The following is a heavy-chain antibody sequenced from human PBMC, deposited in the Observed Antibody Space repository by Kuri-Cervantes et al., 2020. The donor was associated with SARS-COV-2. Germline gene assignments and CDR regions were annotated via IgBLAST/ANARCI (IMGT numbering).Heavy chain of an antibody. J-gene: IGHJ6*02. CDR2: IYYSGST. Sequence: SETLSLTCTVPGGSISSSSYYWGWIRQPPGKGLEWIGSIYYSGSTYYNPSLKSRVTISVGTSTNQHSLKLSSVTAADTAVYYCARGDCNNIGCSGHFGVDAWGQGTTVTVSS. D-gene: IGHD2/OR15-2a*01. CDR1: GGSISSSSYY. V-gene: IGHV4-39*01. CDR3: ARGDCNNIGCSGHFGVDA.